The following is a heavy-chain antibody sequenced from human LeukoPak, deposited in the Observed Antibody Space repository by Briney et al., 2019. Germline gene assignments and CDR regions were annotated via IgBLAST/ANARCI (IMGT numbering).Heavy chain of an antibody. J-gene: IGHJ4*02. V-gene: IGHV3-9*01. CDR1: GFTFDDYA. Sequence: GGSLRLSCAASGFTFDDYAMHWVRQAPGKGLEWVSGISWNSGSIGYADSVKGQFTISRDNAKNSLYLQMNSLRAEDTAVYYCARHVVGVGFDYWGQGTLVTVSS. CDR2: ISWNSGSI. CDR3: ARHVVGVGFDY. D-gene: IGHD3-22*01.